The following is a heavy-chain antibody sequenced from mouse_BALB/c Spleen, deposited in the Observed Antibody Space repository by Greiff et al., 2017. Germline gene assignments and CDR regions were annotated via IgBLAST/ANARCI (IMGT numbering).Heavy chain of an antibody. CDR1: GFTFSSYA. V-gene: IGHV5-6-5*01. J-gene: IGHJ4*01. Sequence: DVHLVESGGGLVKPGGSLKLSCAASGFTFSSYAMSWVRQTPEKRLEWVASISSGGSTYYPESVKGRFTISRDNARNILYLQMSSLRSEDTAMYYCARRMDDWGKGTSGTVAS. CDR3: ARRMDD. CDR2: ISSGGST.